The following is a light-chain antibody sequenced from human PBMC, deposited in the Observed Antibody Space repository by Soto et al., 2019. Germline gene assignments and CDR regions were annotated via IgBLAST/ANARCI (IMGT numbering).Light chain of an antibody. CDR1: QSVSSY. CDR3: QQRSNWTTT. V-gene: IGKV3-11*01. CDR2: DEP. Sequence: EIVLTQSPATLSLSPGERATLSCRASQSVSSYLAWYQQKPGQAPRLRIYDEPNRATGIPARFSGSGSGTDFTLIISSLEPEDFAVYYFQQRSNWTTTFGQGTKLEIK. J-gene: IGKJ2*01.